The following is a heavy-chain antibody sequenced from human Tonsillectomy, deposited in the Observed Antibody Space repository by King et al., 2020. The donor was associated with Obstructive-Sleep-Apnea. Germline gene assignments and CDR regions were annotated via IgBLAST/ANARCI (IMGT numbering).Heavy chain of an antibody. J-gene: IGHJ4*02. CDR2: IYPDDSDT. V-gene: IGHV5-51*01. D-gene: IGHD3-9*01. CDR3: ARLTYDILTGYYQYYFDY. CDR1: GYDFTTYW. Sequence: VQLVESGAEVKKPGESLKISCKGSGYDFTTYWIGWVRQMPGKGLEWMGIIYPDDSDTKYSPSFQGQGTISADKSITTAYLQWSSLKASDTAIYYCARLTYDILTGYYQYYFDYWGQGTLVTVSS.